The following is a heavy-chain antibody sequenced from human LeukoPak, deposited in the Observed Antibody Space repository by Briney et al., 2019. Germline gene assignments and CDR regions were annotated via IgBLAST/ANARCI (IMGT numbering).Heavy chain of an antibody. D-gene: IGHD5-12*01. V-gene: IGHV3-30*02. CDR2: IQYDGNYE. Sequence: PGGSLRLSCAASGFTFSSYGIHWVRQAPGKGLEWMVFIQYDGNYEKYAESVRGRVTISRDNSKNTVYLQMNSLRVDDTAVYYCARDGDIVATITVPWYWGQGTLVTVSS. CDR1: GFTFSSYG. CDR3: ARDGDIVATITVPWY. J-gene: IGHJ4*02.